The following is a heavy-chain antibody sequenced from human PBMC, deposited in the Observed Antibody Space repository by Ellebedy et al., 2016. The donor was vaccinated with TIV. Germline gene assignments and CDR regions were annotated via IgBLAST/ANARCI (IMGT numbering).Heavy chain of an antibody. CDR2: IYYSGST. Sequence: GSLRLXXTVSGGSISTYYWGWIRQPPGKGLDWIGSIYYSGSTYYNPSLKSRVTISVDTSKNQFSLKLSSVTAADTAVYYCARAGYDFGVYPWGQGTLVTVSS. V-gene: IGHV4-39*07. J-gene: IGHJ5*02. D-gene: IGHD3-3*01. CDR1: GGSISTYY. CDR3: ARAGYDFGVYP.